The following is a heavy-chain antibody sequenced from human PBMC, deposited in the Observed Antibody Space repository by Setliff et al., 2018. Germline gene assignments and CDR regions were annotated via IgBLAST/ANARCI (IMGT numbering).Heavy chain of an antibody. V-gene: IGHV1-69*13. D-gene: IGHD1-26*01. CDR3: ARVQWEIAVKFHYNRMDV. J-gene: IGHJ6*02. CDR1: GGTFSNFA. CDR2: IIPMFRTP. Sequence: GASVKVSCKASGGTFSNFAISWVRQAPGQGFEWLGGIIPMFRTPEYAQKFQGRVTISADESRTAVYMELSSLRFDDTAVYYCARVQWEIAVKFHYNRMDVWGEGTQGTVS.